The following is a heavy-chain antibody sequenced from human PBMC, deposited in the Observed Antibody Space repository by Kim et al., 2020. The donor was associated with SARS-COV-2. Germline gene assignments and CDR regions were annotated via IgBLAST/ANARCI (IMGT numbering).Heavy chain of an antibody. J-gene: IGHJ6*02. CDR1: GYTLTELS. CDR3: ATLGEPPLGYYYGMDV. D-gene: IGHD3-10*01. Sequence: ASVKVSCKVSGYTLTELSMHWVRQAPGKGLEWMGGFDPEDGETIYAQKFQGRVTMTEDTSTDTAYMELSSLGSEDTAVYYCATLGEPPLGYYYGMDVWGQGTTVTVSS. CDR2: FDPEDGET. V-gene: IGHV1-24*01.